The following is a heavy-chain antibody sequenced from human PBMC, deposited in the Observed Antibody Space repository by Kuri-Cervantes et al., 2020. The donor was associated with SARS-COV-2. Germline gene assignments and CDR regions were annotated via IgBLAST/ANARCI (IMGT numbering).Heavy chain of an antibody. V-gene: IGHV4-34*01. CDR2: INHSGST. D-gene: IGHD1-26*01. CDR3: ARGGSYYRVYWFDP. Sequence: SQTLSLTCAVYGGSFSDYYWSWIRQPPGKGLEWIGEINHSGSTNYNPSLKSRVTVSVDTSKNQFSLKLSSVTAADTAVYYCARGGSYYRVYWFDPWGQGTLVTVSS. CDR1: GGSFSDYY. J-gene: IGHJ5*02.